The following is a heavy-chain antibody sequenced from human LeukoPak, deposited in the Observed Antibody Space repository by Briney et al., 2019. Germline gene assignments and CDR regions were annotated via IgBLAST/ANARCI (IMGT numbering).Heavy chain of an antibody. CDR2: ISYDGSKK. CDR3: AKDDYIAYSSSWYHYYYGMDV. J-gene: IGHJ6*02. D-gene: IGHD6-13*01. Sequence: GGSLRLSCAASGFTFSSYGMHWVRQAPGKGLEWVAVISYDGSKKYYADSVKGRFTISRDNSKNTLYLQMNSLRAEDTAVYYCAKDDYIAYSSSWYHYYYGMDVWGQGTTVTVSS. V-gene: IGHV3-30*18. CDR1: GFTFSSYG.